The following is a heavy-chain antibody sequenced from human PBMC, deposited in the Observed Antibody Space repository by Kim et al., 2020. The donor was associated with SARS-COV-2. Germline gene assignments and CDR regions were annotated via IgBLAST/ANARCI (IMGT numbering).Heavy chain of an antibody. J-gene: IGHJ4*02. CDR3: ARQMGITMMVVVISTHFDY. CDR2: IYYSGST. D-gene: IGHD3-22*01. CDR1: GGSISSSSYY. Sequence: SETLSLTCTVSGGSISSSSYYWGWIRQPPGKGLEWIGSIYYSGSTYYNPSLKSRVTISVDTSKNQFSLKLSSVTAADTAVYYCARQMGITMMVVVISTHFDYWGQGTRVTVSS. V-gene: IGHV4-39*01.